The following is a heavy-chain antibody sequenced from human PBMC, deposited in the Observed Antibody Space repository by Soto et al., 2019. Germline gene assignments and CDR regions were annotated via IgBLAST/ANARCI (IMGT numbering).Heavy chain of an antibody. CDR1: GFTFSNYA. CDR2: ISYDGSNK. Sequence: QVQLVESGGGVVQPGRSLRLSCAASGFTFSNYAIHWVRQAPGKGLEWVAVISYDGSNKYYADSVKGRFTISRDNSKNTLGLQMNSLRAEDTAVYYCVREDTGSFDYWGQGTLVTVSS. CDR3: VREDTGSFDY. J-gene: IGHJ4*02. V-gene: IGHV3-30-3*01. D-gene: IGHD2-8*02.